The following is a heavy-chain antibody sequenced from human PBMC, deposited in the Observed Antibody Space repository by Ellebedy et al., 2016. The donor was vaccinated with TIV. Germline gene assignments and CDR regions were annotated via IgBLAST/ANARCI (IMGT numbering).Heavy chain of an antibody. J-gene: IGHJ4*02. CDR2: IYYSGST. V-gene: IGHV4-59*01. CDR3: ARDTGAVAGTGFDY. D-gene: IGHD6-19*01. CDR1: GGSFSGYY. Sequence: SETLSLTXAVYGGSFSGYYWSWIRQPPGKGLEWIGYIYYSGSTYYTPSLKSRVTISVDTSKNQFSLKLNSMTAADTAVYYCARDTGAVAGTGFDYWGQGTLVTVSS.